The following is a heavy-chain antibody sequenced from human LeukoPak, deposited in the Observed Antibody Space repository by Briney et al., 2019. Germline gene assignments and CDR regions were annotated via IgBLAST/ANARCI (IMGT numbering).Heavy chain of an antibody. V-gene: IGHV3-30*18. J-gene: IGHJ6*02. CDR1: GFTFSSYG. D-gene: IGHD6-13*01. Sequence: PGRSLRLPCAASGFTFSSYGMHWVRQAPGKGLEWVAVISYDGSNKYYADPVKGRFTISRDNSKNTLYLQMNSLRAEDTAVYYCAKEPYSSSWYDYYYGMDVWGQGTTVTVSS. CDR3: AKEPYSSSWYDYYYGMDV. CDR2: ISYDGSNK.